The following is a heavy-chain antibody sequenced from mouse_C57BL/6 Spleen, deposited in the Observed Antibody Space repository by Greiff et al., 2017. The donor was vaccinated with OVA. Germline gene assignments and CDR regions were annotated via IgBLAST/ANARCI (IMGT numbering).Heavy chain of an antibody. D-gene: IGHD2-5*01. J-gene: IGHJ1*03. CDR1: GYTFTSYW. V-gene: IGHV1-52*01. Sequence: VQLQQSGAELVRPGSSVKLSCKASGYTFTSYWMHWVKQRPIQGLEWIGNIDPSDSETHYNQKFKDKATLTVDKSSSTAYMQLSSLTSEDSAVYYCARSGYSNYDWYFDVWGTGTTVTVSS. CDR3: ARSGYSNYDWYFDV. CDR2: IDPSDSET.